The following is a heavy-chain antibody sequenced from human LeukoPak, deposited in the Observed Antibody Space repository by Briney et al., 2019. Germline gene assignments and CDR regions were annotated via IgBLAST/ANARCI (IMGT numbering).Heavy chain of an antibody. D-gene: IGHD4-4*01. Sequence: SETLSLTCAVYGGSFSGYYWSWIRQPPGKGLEWIGYIYYSGSTNYNPSLKSRVTISVDTSKNQFSLKLSSVTAADTAVYYCARHYDYSNPPDWFDPWGQGTLVTVSS. J-gene: IGHJ5*02. CDR1: GGSFSGYY. V-gene: IGHV4-59*08. CDR3: ARHYDYSNPPDWFDP. CDR2: IYYSGST.